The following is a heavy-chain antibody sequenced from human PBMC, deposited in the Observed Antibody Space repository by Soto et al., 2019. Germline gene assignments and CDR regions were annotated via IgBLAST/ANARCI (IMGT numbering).Heavy chain of an antibody. V-gene: IGHV3-33*01. CDR3: GRGGFSTNWRFDY. D-gene: IGHD6-13*01. CDR1: GFTFSDYA. CDR2: IWFDGATK. J-gene: IGHJ4*02. Sequence: GGSLRLSCAASGFTFSDYAMHWVRQAPGKGLEWVASIWFDGATKYYADSVKGRFTISRDNSKNTVYLQVNSLRAEDLALYHCGRGGFSTNWRFDYWGQGTLVTVSS.